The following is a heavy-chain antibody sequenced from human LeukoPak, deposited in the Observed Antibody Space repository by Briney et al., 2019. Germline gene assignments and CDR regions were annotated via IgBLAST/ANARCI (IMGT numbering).Heavy chain of an antibody. CDR3: ANEGGGAFDI. Sequence: GGSLRLSCAASGFTLSSSWMSWVRQAPGKGLEWVANIKEDDSEKNYVDSVKGRFTISRDNAKNSLYLQMNSLRAEDTAVYYRANEGGGAFDIWGQGTMVTVSS. J-gene: IGHJ3*02. V-gene: IGHV3-7*01. D-gene: IGHD3-16*01. CDR2: IKEDDSEK. CDR1: GFTLSSSW.